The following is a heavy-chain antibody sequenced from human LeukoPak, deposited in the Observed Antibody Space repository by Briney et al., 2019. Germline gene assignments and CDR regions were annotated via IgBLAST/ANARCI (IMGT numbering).Heavy chain of an antibody. CDR1: GVTVSSYF. J-gene: IGHJ1*01. CDR2: ISSGGIT. CDR3: ARGRGGD. Sequence: GGSLRLSCAVSGVTVSSYFMGWVRHAPGKCLEWVSLISSGGITYYADSVKGRFTISRDNSKNTLYLQMNSLRAEDTASYYCARGRGGDCGQGALVTVSS. D-gene: IGHD2-15*01. V-gene: IGHV3-53*01.